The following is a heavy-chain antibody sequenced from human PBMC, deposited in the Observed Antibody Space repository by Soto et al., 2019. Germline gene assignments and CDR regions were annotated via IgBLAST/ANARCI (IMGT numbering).Heavy chain of an antibody. J-gene: IGHJ4*02. CDR3: AKEKMSCSSTSCYMKGYYFDY. D-gene: IGHD2-2*01. Sequence: GGSLRLSCAASGFTFSSYAMSWVRQAPGKGLEWVSAISGSGGSTYYADSVKGRFTISRDNSKNTLYLQMNSLRAEDTAVYYCAKEKMSCSSTSCYMKGYYFDYWGQGTLVTVSS. CDR2: ISGSGGST. CDR1: GFTFSSYA. V-gene: IGHV3-23*01.